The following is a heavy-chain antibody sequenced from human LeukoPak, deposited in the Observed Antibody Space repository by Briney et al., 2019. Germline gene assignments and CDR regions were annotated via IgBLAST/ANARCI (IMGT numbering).Heavy chain of an antibody. Sequence: SETLSLTCTASGGSISSYYWSWLRQPPGKGLEWIGYIYYSGSTNYNPSLKSRVTISVDTSKNQFSLKLSSVTAADTAVYYCASSSSGWPYYFDYWGQGTLVTVSS. CDR2: IYYSGST. J-gene: IGHJ4*02. V-gene: IGHV4-59*08. CDR1: GGSISSYY. D-gene: IGHD6-19*01. CDR3: ASSSSGWPYYFDY.